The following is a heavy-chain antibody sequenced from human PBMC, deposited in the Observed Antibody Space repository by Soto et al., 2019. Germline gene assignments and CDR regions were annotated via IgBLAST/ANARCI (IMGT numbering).Heavy chain of an antibody. CDR3: ATQEVGGSYVYTFDP. D-gene: IGHD1-26*01. V-gene: IGHV4-30-4*01. CDR2: IYYSGST. J-gene: IGHJ5*02. Sequence: SETLSLTCTVSGDSISSGDYYWSWIRQPPGKGLEWIGRIYYSGSTYYNPSLKSRVTISVDTSKNQFSLKLSSVTAADTAVYYCATQEVGGSYVYTFDPWGQGTLVTVSS. CDR1: GDSISSGDYY.